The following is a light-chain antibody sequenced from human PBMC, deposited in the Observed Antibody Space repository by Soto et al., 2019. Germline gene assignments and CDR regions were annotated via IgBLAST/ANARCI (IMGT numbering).Light chain of an antibody. CDR2: STD. V-gene: IGLV7-43*01. CDR3: LLYYGGAVV. CDR1: TGTVTSGHY. Sequence: QAVVTQEPSLTVSPGGTVTLTCASSTGTVTSGHYPNWLQQKPGQAPRALIYSTDTRHSWTPVRFSGSLLGGKAALTLSGVQPEDEADYYCLLYYGGAVVFGGGTKVTVL. J-gene: IGLJ2*01.